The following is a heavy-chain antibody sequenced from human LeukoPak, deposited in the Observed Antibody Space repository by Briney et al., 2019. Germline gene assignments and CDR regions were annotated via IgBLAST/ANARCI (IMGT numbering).Heavy chain of an antibody. J-gene: IGHJ4*02. CDR2: ISAYNGNT. Sequence: ASVKVSCKASGYTSTSYGISWVRRAPGQGLEWMGWISAYNGNTNYAQKLQGRVTMTTDTSTSTAYMELRSLRSDDTAVYYCAREIYYDSSGYPTAPFDYWGQGTLVTVSS. CDR1: GYTSTSYG. CDR3: AREIYYDSSGYPTAPFDY. V-gene: IGHV1-18*01. D-gene: IGHD3-22*01.